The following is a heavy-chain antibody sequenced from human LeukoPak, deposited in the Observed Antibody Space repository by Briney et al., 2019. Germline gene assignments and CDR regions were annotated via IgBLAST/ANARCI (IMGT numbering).Heavy chain of an antibody. CDR1: GFTFSSYA. V-gene: IGHV3-23*01. CDR2: ISGSGGSI. CDR3: ARGPQWLDNWFDP. J-gene: IGHJ5*02. D-gene: IGHD6-19*01. Sequence: GGSLRLSCAASGFTFSSYAMSWVRQAPRKGLEWVSAISGSGGSIYYADSVKGRFTISRDNAKNTLYLQMNSLRAEDTAVYYCARGPQWLDNWFDPWGQGTLVTVSS.